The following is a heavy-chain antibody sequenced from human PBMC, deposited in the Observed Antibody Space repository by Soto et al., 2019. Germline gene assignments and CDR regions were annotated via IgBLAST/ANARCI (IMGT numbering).Heavy chain of an antibody. CDR2: IKSKTDGGTT. J-gene: IGHJ3*02. D-gene: IGHD6-19*01. V-gene: IGHV3-15*01. CDR1: GFTFSNAW. Sequence: LRLSCAASGFTFSNAWMSWVRQAPGKGLEWVGRIKSKTDGGTTDYAAPVKGRFTISRDDSKNTLYLQMNSLKTEDTAVYYCTTAGSSGWYSDAFDIWGQGTMVTVSS. CDR3: TTAGSSGWYSDAFDI.